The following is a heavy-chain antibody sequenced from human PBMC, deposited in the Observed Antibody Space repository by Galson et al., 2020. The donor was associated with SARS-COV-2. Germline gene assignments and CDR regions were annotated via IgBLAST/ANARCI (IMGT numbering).Heavy chain of an antibody. D-gene: IGHD3-10*01. Sequence: SETLSLTCAVYGGSFSGYYWSWIRQPPGKGLEWIGEINHSGSTNYNPSLKSRVTISVDTSKNQFSLKLSSVTAADTAVYYCARERRGVITPRRYYYMDVWGKGTTVTVSS. V-gene: IGHV4-34*01. J-gene: IGHJ6*03. CDR2: INHSGST. CDR1: GGSFSGYY. CDR3: ARERRGVITPRRYYYMDV.